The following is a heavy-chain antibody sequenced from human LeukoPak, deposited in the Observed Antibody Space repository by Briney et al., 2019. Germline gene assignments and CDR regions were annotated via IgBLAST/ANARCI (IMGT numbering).Heavy chain of an antibody. CDR3: ARHGSSGYYLGYFDY. V-gene: IGHV4-59*08. J-gene: IGHJ4*02. CDR2: IYYSGST. CDR1: GGSISSYY. Sequence: SETLSLTCTVSGGSISSYYWSWIRQPPWKGLEWIGYIYYSGSTNYNPSLKGRVTISVDTSKNQFSLKLSSVTAADTAVYYCARHGSSGYYLGYFDYWGQGILVTVSS. D-gene: IGHD3-22*01.